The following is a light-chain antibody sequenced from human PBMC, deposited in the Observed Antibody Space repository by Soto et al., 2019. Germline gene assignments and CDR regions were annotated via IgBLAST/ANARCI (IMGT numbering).Light chain of an antibody. J-gene: IGLJ1*01. CDR1: SSNIGSNY. CDR2: YNN. CDR3: ATWDDRLXGYV. Sequence: QSVLTQPPSASGTPVQRVTISCSGRSSNIGSNYVDWYQQLPGTDPKLLIYYNNQRPSGVPDRFSCSKSGTSASLAISGLRYEDEDDYYCATWDDRLXGYVVGTGTKVXV. V-gene: IGLV1-47*02.